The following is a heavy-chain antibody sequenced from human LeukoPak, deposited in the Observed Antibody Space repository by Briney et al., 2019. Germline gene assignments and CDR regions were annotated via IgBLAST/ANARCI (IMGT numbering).Heavy chain of an antibody. Sequence: GASVKVSCKASGYTFTGYYMHWVRQAPGQGLEWMGIINLSGGGTSHAQNFQGRVTMSRDTSTSTVYMELSSLRSEDTAVYYCAGSSVERQQLARFDYWGQGTLVTVSS. D-gene: IGHD6-13*01. V-gene: IGHV1-46*01. CDR3: AGSSVERQQLARFDY. CDR2: INLSGGGT. CDR1: GYTFTGYY. J-gene: IGHJ4*02.